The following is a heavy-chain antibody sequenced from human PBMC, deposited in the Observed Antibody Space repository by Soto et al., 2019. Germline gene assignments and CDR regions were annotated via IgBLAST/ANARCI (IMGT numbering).Heavy chain of an antibody. CDR3: ARRGVVVAASHYYNGMDV. D-gene: IGHD2-15*01. CDR2: IYPGDSDT. V-gene: IGHV5-51*01. J-gene: IGHJ6*02. Sequence: PGESLKISCKGSGYSFTSYWIGWVRQMPGKGLEWMGIIYPGDSDTRYSPSFQGQVTISADKSISTAYLQWSSLKASDTAMYYCARRGVVVAASHYYNGMDVWGQGTTVTVSS. CDR1: GYSFTSYW.